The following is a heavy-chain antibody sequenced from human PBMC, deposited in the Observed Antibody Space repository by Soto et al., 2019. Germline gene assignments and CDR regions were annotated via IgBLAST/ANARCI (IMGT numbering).Heavy chain of an antibody. CDR2: IYYSGST. CDR1: GGSISSYY. D-gene: IGHD1-7*01. J-gene: IGHJ4*02. Sequence: KTSETLSLTCTVSGGSISSYYWSWIRQPPGKGLEWIGYIYYSGSTNYNPSLKSRVTISVDTSKNQFSLKLSSVTAADTAVYYCARGVNWNYGEAYYFDYWGQGTLVTVSS. CDR3: ARGVNWNYGEAYYFDY. V-gene: IGHV4-59*01.